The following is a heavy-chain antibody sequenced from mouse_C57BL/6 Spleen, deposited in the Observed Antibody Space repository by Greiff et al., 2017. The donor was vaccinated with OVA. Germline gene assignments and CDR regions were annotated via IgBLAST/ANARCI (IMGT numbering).Heavy chain of an antibody. Sequence: QVQLQQPGAELVMPGASVKLSCKASGYTFTSYWMHWVKQRPGQGLEWIGEIDPSDSYTNYNQKFKGKSTLTVDKYSSTAYMQLSSLTSEDSAVYYCARNGYYGYFDVWGTGTTVTVSS. V-gene: IGHV1-69*01. J-gene: IGHJ1*03. CDR1: GYTFTSYW. D-gene: IGHD2-2*01. CDR2: IDPSDSYT. CDR3: ARNGYYGYFDV.